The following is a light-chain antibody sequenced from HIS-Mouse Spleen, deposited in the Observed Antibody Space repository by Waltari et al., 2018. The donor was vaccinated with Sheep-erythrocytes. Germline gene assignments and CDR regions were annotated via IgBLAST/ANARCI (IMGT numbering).Light chain of an antibody. Sequence: QSALTHPRSVSGSPGQTDTISCTGTTSDVGGYDYVPCYQQHPGKAPKLMIYDVGRRPSGVPARFSGSKSCNTASLTISGLQAEDDADYYCCSDAGSYTLVFGGGTKLTVL. CDR1: TSDVGGYDY. V-gene: IGLV2-11*01. CDR3: CSDAGSYTLV. CDR2: DVG. J-gene: IGLJ2*01.